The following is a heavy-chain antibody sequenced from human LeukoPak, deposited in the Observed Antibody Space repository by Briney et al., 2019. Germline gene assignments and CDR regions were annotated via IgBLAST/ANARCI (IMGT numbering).Heavy chain of an antibody. D-gene: IGHD6-6*01. CDR1: GYTFTSYG. V-gene: IGHV1-18*01. CDR2: ISVYNGNT. Sequence: ASVKVSCKSSGYTFTSYGITWVRQAPGQGLEWMGWISVYNGNTNYAQKLQGRVTMTTDTSISTAYMELSSLRSEDTAVYYCARGKFGSSVWGQGTPVTVSS. CDR3: ARGKFGSSV. J-gene: IGHJ4*02.